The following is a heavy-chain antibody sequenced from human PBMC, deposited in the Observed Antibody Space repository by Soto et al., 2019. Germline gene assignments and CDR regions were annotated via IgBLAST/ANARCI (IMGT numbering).Heavy chain of an antibody. D-gene: IGHD2-2*01. V-gene: IGHV3-23*01. CDR2: ITGSGTNT. J-gene: IGHJ5*02. Sequence: GESLKISCAASGFTFSSYAMSWVRQAPGKGLEWVSSITGSGTNTYYADSVKGRFTISRDNSKNTLYLQMNSLGAEDTAVYYCAKDRRIVVVPRFDHWGQGTLVTVSS. CDR1: GFTFSSYA. CDR3: AKDRRIVVVPRFDH.